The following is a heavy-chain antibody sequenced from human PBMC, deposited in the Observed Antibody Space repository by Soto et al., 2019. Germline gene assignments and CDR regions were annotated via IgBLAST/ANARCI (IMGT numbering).Heavy chain of an antibody. V-gene: IGHV1-18*04. CDR1: GYTFSSYG. J-gene: IGHJ4*02. CDR3: ARDLDSGSYYFDY. D-gene: IGHD1-26*01. CDR2: ISAYTGKT. Sequence: EASVKVSCKASGYTFSSYGISWVRQAPGQGLEWMGWISAYTGKTNYVQKFQGRVTMTTDTSTSTAYMELRSLRSDDTAVYYCARDLDSGSYYFDYRGQGTLVTVSS.